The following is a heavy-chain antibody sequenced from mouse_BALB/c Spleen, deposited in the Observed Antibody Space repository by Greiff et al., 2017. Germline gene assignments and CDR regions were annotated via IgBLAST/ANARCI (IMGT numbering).Heavy chain of an antibody. D-gene: IGHD2-4*01. CDR3: ARNPIYYDYDGRDWYFDV. CDR1: GYSFTGYY. V-gene: IGHV1-31*01. Sequence: VQLQQSGPELVKPGASVKISCKASGYSFTGYYMHWVKQSHVKSLEWIGRINPYNGATSYNQNFKDKASLTVDKSSSTAYMELHSLTSEDSAVYYCARNPIYYDYDGRDWYFDVWGAGTTVTVSS. CDR2: INPYNGAT. J-gene: IGHJ1*01.